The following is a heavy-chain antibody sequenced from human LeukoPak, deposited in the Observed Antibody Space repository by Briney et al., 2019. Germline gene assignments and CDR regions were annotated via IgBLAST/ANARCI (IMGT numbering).Heavy chain of an antibody. Sequence: GGSLRLSCVASGFNFKAYGMNWVRQAPGKGLEWLAFLSDSGRAIHYADAVKGRFTISRDNAKNSLYLQMNSLRAEDTAVYYCAREEMGGTTRSGALTWGQGTLVTVSS. V-gene: IGHV3-21*01. D-gene: IGHD1-14*01. CDR3: AREEMGGTTRSGALT. J-gene: IGHJ5*02. CDR1: GFNFKAYG. CDR2: LSDSGRAI.